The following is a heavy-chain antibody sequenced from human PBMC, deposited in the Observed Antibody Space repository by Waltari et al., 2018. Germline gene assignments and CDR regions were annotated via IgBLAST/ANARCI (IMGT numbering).Heavy chain of an antibody. CDR3: AKGPYYGSAIGMDV. CDR1: GFTVSSNY. Sequence: EVQLVESGGGLVQPGGSLRLSCAASGFTVSSNYMSWVRQAPGKGLEWVSVIYSGGSTYYADSVKGRFTISRDNSKNTLYLQMNSLRAEDSAVYYCAKGPYYGSAIGMDVWGQGTTVAVSS. V-gene: IGHV3-66*01. CDR2: IYSGGST. J-gene: IGHJ6*02. D-gene: IGHD3-10*01.